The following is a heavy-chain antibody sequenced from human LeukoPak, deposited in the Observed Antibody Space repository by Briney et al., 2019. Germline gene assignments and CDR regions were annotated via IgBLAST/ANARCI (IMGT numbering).Heavy chain of an antibody. Sequence: GGSLRLSCAASGFTFSSYWMHWVRQAPGKGLVWVSRVNSDGSSTTYADSVKGRYTISRDNAKNTLYLQMNSLRAEDTAVYYCARGSTQYSSGWYGLDYWGQGTLVTVSS. D-gene: IGHD6-19*01. J-gene: IGHJ4*02. CDR2: VNSDGSST. V-gene: IGHV3-74*01. CDR3: ARGSTQYSSGWYGLDY. CDR1: GFTFSSYW.